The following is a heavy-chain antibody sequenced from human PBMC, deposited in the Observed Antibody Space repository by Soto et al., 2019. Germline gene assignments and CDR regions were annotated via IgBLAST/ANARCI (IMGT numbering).Heavy chain of an antibody. CDR3: ARTLYGDNVDY. CDR1: GYTFTSYD. J-gene: IGHJ4*02. CDR2: MNPNSGNT. V-gene: IGHV1-8*01. D-gene: IGHD4-17*01. Sequence: QVQLVQSGAEVKKPGASVKVSCKASGYTFTSYDINWVRQATGQGLEWMGWMNPNSGNTGYAQKFQGRXTXTXXTAISTAYMELSTLGSEDTDVYSCARTLYGDNVDYWGQGALVTVSS.